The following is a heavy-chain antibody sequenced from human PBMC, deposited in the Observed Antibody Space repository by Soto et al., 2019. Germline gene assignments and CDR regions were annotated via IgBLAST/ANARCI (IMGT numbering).Heavy chain of an antibody. J-gene: IGHJ6*02. CDR3: ARGWYSSSSSPFYYYYGMDV. Sequence: GESLKISCKGSGYSFTSYWISWVRQMPGKGLERMGRIDPSDSYTNYSPSFQGHVTISADKSISTAYLQWSGLKASDTAMYYCARGWYSSSSSPFYYYYGMDVWGQGTTVTVSS. CDR1: GYSFTSYW. V-gene: IGHV5-10-1*01. CDR2: IDPSDSYT. D-gene: IGHD6-6*01.